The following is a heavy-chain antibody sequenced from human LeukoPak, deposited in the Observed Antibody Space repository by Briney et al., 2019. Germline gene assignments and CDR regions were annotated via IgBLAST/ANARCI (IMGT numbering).Heavy chain of an antibody. V-gene: IGHV3-30*03. D-gene: IGHD4-17*01. CDR2: TSSDGSDK. J-gene: IGHJ4*02. Sequence: GGSLRLSCVASGFTVSSYSMHWVRQAPGKGLEWVSFTSSDGSDKFYADSVRGRFTISRDNSKNTLYLQMNSLRPEDTAVYYCARGPNTVTYKYYFDYWGQGTLVTVSS. CDR3: ARGPNTVTYKYYFDY. CDR1: GFTVSSYS.